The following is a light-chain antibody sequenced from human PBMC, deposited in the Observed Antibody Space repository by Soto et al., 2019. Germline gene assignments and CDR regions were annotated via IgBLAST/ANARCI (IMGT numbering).Light chain of an antibody. V-gene: IGKV1-5*03. CDR1: QSISTW. CDR3: QQYNSYSSGT. CDR2: KAS. Sequence: DIQMTQSPSTLSASVGDRVTITCRASQSISTWLAWYQQKPGKAPNLLIYKASSLESGVPSRFSGSGSGTEFTLTISRLQHDDFAAYYCQQYNSYSSGTFGQGTKVEIK. J-gene: IGKJ1*01.